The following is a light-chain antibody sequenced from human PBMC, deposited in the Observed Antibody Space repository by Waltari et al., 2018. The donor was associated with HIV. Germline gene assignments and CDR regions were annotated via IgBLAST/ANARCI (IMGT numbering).Light chain of an antibody. CDR2: KGS. J-gene: IGLJ1*01. CDR1: PLATHL. CDR3: QSADSSGSNFV. V-gene: IGLV3-25*03. Sequence: SYALTQTPSVSVSPGQTARITCSGDPLATHLAYWYQQKPGQAPVSVHYKGSERPSRIPERFSGSSSGTTVTLTISGVQAEDEADYYCQSADSSGSNFVFGTGTKVTVL.